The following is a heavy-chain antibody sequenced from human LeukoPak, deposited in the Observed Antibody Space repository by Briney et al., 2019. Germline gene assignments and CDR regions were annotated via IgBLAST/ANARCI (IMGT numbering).Heavy chain of an antibody. D-gene: IGHD5-12*01. CDR1: GFTFSYY. CDR2: IYYSGST. J-gene: IGHJ4*02. CDR3: ARVIGYSGYDAFDY. V-gene: IGHV4-59*01. Sequence: GSLRLSCAASGFTFSYYWSWIRQPPGKGLEWIGYIYYSGSTNYNPSLKSRVTISVDTSKNQFSLKLSSVTAADTAVYYCARVIGYSGYDAFDYWGQGTLVTVSS.